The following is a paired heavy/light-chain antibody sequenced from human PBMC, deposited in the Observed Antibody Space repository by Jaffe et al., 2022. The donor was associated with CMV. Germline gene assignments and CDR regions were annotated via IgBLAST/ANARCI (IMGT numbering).Heavy chain of an antibody. CDR2: ISSSGSTI. Sequence: QVQLVESGGGLVKPGGSLRLSCAASGFTFSDYYMSWIRQAPGKGLEWVSYISSSGSTIYYADSVKGRFTISRDNAKNSLYLQMNSLRAEDTAVYYCARETQYCSGGSCYSDAFDIWGQGTMVTVSS. CDR3: ARETQYCSGGSCYSDAFDI. D-gene: IGHD2-15*01. J-gene: IGHJ3*02. V-gene: IGHV3-11*01. CDR1: GFTFSDYY.
Light chain of an antibody. CDR2: SNN. CDR3: AAWDDSLNGPLYV. V-gene: IGLV1-44*01. CDR1: SSNIGSNT. Sequence: QSVLTQPPSASGTPGQRVTISCSGSSSNIGSNTVNWYQQLPGTAPKLLIYSNNQRPSGVPDRFSGSKSGTSASLAISGLQSEDEADYYCAAWDDSLNGPLYVFGTGTKVTVL. J-gene: IGLJ1*01.